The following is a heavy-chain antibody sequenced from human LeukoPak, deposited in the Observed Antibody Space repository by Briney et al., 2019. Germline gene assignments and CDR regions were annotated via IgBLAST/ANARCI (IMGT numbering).Heavy chain of an antibody. J-gene: IGHJ4*02. CDR3: ARDIARRRWSSSPVSGN. CDR1: GYTFTGYY. CDR2: INPNSGGT. Sequence: ASVKVSCKASGYTFTGYYMHWVRQAPGQGLEWMGWINPNSGGTNYAQKFQGRVTVTRDTSISTAYMELSRLRSDDTAVYYCARDIARRRWSSSPVSGNWGKGTLVTVSS. D-gene: IGHD6-6*01. V-gene: IGHV1-2*02.